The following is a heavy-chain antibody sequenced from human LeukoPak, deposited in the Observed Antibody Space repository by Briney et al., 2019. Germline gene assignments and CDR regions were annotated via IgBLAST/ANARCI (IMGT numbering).Heavy chain of an antibody. V-gene: IGHV4-4*07. CDR1: GGSISSYY. J-gene: IGHJ5*02. CDR3: AREVLDDFWSGYLNWFDP. Sequence: SETLSLTCTVSGGSISSYYWSWIRQPAGKGLKWIGRIYTSGSTNYNPSLKSRVTMSVDTSKNQFSLKLSSVTAADTAVYYCAREVLDDFWSGYLNWFDPWGQGTLVTVSS. CDR2: IYTSGST. D-gene: IGHD3-3*01.